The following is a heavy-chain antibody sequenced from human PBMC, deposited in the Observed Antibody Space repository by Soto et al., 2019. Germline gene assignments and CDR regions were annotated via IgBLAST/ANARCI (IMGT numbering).Heavy chain of an antibody. CDR3: VCWVPDHFDX. J-gene: IGHJ4*02. D-gene: IGHD3-16*01. V-gene: IGHV3-23*01. CDR2: IDYDGVSK. Sequence: LRLSCAAAGFTFYNYSMNCVRQAPGKGLEWVSTIDYDGVSKHYADSVNGRFTVSRDNSKDTVDLQMNSLRAEETAVYYCVCWVPDHFDXWGQATLVTVSX. CDR1: GFTFYNYS.